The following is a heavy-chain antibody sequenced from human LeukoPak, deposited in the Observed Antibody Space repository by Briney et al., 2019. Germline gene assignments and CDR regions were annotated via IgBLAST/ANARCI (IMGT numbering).Heavy chain of an antibody. V-gene: IGHV3-7*01. Sequence: PGRSLRLSCAASGFTFSSYGMHWVRQAPGKGLEWVANIKQDGSEKYYVDSVKGRFTISRDNTKNSLYLQMNSLRAEDTAVYYCAGGGGWLIDYWGQGTLVTVSS. CDR2: IKQDGSEK. J-gene: IGHJ4*02. CDR1: GFTFSSYG. CDR3: AGGGGWLIDY. D-gene: IGHD3-9*01.